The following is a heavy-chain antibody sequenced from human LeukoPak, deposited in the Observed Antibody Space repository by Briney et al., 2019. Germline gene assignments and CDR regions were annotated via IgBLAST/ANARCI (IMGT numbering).Heavy chain of an antibody. J-gene: IGHJ4*02. V-gene: IGHV1-69*01. CDR1: GGTFSSYA. CDR3: ASVLLWFGELMDY. D-gene: IGHD3-10*01. Sequence: GSSVKVSCKASGGTFSSYAISWVRQAPGQGLEWMGGIIPIFGTANYAQKFQGRVTITADESTSTAYMELSSLRSEDTAVYYCASVLLWFGELMDYWGQGPLVTVSS. CDR2: IIPIFGTA.